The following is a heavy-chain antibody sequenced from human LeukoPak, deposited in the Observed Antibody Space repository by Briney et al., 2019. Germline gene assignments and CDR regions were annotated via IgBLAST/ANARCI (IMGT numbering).Heavy chain of an antibody. V-gene: IGHV4-39*07. CDR2: VYYSGST. CDR1: GGSISINNFW. CDR3: ARGGGYAIPYYYFDY. D-gene: IGHD5-12*01. J-gene: IGHJ4*02. Sequence: PSETLSPTCSISGGSISINNFWWGWIRQSPGKAMEWVGSVYYSGSTYYNPSLTRRLTMSVDTSKNQFSLNLSSVTAADTAVYYCARGGGYAIPYYYFDYWGQGTLVTVSS.